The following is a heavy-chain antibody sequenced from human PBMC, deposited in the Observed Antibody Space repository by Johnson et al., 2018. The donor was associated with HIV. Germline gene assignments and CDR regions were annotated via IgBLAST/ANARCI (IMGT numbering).Heavy chain of an antibody. V-gene: IGHV3-30-3*02. D-gene: IGHD4-11*01. J-gene: IGHJ3*02. Sequence: QVQLVESGGGVVQPGGSLRLSCAASGFTFSSYAMHWVRQAPGKGLEWVAVISYDGSNKYYADSVKGRFTISRDNSKNTLYLQMNSLRAEDTAVYYCAKGEAATTVTLDIWGQGTMVTVSS. CDR2: ISYDGSNK. CDR3: AKGEAATTVTLDI. CDR1: GFTFSSYA.